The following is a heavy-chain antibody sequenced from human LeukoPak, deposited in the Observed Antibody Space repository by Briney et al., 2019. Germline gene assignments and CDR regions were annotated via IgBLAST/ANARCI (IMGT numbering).Heavy chain of an antibody. D-gene: IGHD6-19*01. CDR1: GYTFTSYG. J-gene: IGHJ4*02. V-gene: IGHV1-18*01. CDR3: ARDPTKNSSGWYRY. CDR2: ISAYNGNT. Sequence: GASVKVSCKASGYTFTSYGISWVRQAPGQGLEWMGWISAYNGNTNYAQKLQGRVTMTTDTSTSTAYMELRSLRSDDTAVYYCARDPTKNSSGWYRYWGQGTLVTVSS.